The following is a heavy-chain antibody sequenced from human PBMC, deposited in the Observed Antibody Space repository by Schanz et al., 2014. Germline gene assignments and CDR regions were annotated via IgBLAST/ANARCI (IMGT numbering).Heavy chain of an antibody. CDR1: EYTFTRHY. V-gene: IGHV1-46*01. Sequence: QVQWVQSGADVKKPGTAVKVSCKASEYTFTRHYMHWVRQAPGQGLEWMGIIHSTGGTTSHAQKFQGRVTMTRDPSTSTVYMELSSLRSEDTAVYYCASALTTWGGMDVWGQGTTVTVSS. D-gene: IGHD4-4*01. CDR2: IHSTGGTT. J-gene: IGHJ6*02. CDR3: ASALTTWGGMDV.